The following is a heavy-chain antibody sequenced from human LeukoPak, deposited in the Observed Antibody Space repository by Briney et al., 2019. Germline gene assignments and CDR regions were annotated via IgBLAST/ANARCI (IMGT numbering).Heavy chain of an antibody. V-gene: IGHV3-30*19. J-gene: IGHJ6*02. D-gene: IGHD3-16*01. CDR3: ARVRGGRSWYYYGMDV. CDR2: ISYDGDNE. CDR1: GFTFSNYG. Sequence: GGSLRLSCAATGFTFSNYGMHWVRQAPGKGLEWVAVISYDGDNEYYADSVKGQFTISRDNSKDRLYLQMNSLRPEDTATYYCARVRGGRSWYYYGMDVWGRGTTVTVSS.